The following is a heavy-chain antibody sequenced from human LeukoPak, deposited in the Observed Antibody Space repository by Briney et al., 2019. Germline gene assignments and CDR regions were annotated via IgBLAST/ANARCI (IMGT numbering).Heavy chain of an antibody. CDR2: SRNNRHSFST. J-gene: IGHJ4*02. Sequence: PGGSLRLSCAASGFIFSDHYMDWVRQAPGKGLEWVARSRNNRHSFSTEYAASVRGRFSISRDDSKTSLYLQMNSLKTEDTAVYYCTRDGGSYFSLTDYWGRGTLVTVSS. D-gene: IGHD1-26*01. V-gene: IGHV3-72*01. CDR3: TRDGGSYFSLTDY. CDR1: GFIFSDHY.